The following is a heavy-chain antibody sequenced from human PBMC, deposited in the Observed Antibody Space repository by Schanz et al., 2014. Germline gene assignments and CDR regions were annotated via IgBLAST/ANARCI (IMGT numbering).Heavy chain of an antibody. V-gene: IGHV1-69*02. CDR2: IMPLRGIG. Sequence: QVQLVQSGPEVKKPGSSVKVSCQAFGDTFSKYNIMWVRQVPGQGLEWLGRIMPLRGIGNNAWKFQARLTITADKSMNITYMELSSLGTEDTAVYYCTRLRRADPNGFDVWGEGTTVTVSA. CDR3: TRLRRADPNGFDV. J-gene: IGHJ6*04. D-gene: IGHD6-19*01. CDR1: GDTFSKYN.